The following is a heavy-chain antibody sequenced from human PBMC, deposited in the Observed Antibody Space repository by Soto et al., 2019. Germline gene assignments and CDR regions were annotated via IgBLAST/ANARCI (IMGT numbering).Heavy chain of an antibody. J-gene: IGHJ4*02. Sequence: QVQLVQSGAEVKKPGASVKVSCKASGYTFTSYYISWVRQAPGQGLEWMGWISAYNGNTNYAQKPQXXXTXXPDTSTSTAYMELRSLRSDDTAAHYRARETPPADYWGQGTLVTVSS. CDR3: ARETPPADY. CDR2: ISAYNGNT. V-gene: IGHV1-18*01. CDR1: GYTFTSYY.